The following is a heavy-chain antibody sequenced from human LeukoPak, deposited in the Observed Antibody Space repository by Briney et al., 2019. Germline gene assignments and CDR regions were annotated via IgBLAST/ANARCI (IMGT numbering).Heavy chain of an antibody. CDR3: AKDETVRDYYGMDV. D-gene: IGHD4-17*01. V-gene: IGHV3-30*18. CDR2: ISYDGSNK. J-gene: IGHJ6*02. Sequence: GGSLRLSCAASGFTFSSYGMHWVRQAPGKGLEWVAVISYDGSNKYYADSAKGRFTISRDNSKNTLYLQMNSLRAEDTAVYYCAKDETVRDYYGMDVWGQGTTVTVSS. CDR1: GFTFSSYG.